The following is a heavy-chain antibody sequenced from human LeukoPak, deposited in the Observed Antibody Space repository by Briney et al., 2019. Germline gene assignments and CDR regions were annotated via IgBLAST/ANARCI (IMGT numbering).Heavy chain of an antibody. CDR2: ISGSGGST. V-gene: IGHV3-23*01. D-gene: IGHD2-8*01. CDR3: AKDLKGDIVQWFDP. Sequence: GGSLRLSCAASGFTFSSYAMSWVRQAPGKGLEWASAISGSGGSTYYADSVKGRFTISRDNSKNTLYLQMNSLRAEDTAVYYCAKDLKGDIVQWFDPWGQGTLVTVSS. CDR1: GFTFSSYA. J-gene: IGHJ5*02.